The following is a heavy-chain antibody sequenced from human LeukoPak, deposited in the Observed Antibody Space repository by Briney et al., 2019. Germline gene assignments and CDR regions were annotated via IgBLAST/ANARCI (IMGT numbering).Heavy chain of an antibody. D-gene: IGHD6-19*01. CDR1: GGSISSYY. CDR2: IYTSGST. CDR3: ARTPGDGYSSGWSPWDY. Sequence: NTSETLSLTCTVSGGSISSYYWSWIRQPAGKGLEWIGRIYTSGSTNYNPSLKSRVTISVDTSKNQFSLKLSSVTAADTAVYYCARTPGDGYSSGWSPWDYWGQGTLVIVSS. V-gene: IGHV4-4*07. J-gene: IGHJ4*02.